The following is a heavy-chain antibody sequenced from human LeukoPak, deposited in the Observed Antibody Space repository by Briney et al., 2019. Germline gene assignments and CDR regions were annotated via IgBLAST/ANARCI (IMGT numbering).Heavy chain of an antibody. CDR2: INHSGST. Sequence: SETLSLTCAVYGGSFSGYYWSWIRQPPGKGLEWIGEINHSGSTNYNPSLKSRVTISVDTSKNQFSLKLSSVTAADTAVYYCARRGHDFWSARWFDPWGQGTLVTISS. D-gene: IGHD3-3*01. CDR1: GGSFSGYY. J-gene: IGHJ5*02. V-gene: IGHV4-34*01. CDR3: ARRGHDFWSARWFDP.